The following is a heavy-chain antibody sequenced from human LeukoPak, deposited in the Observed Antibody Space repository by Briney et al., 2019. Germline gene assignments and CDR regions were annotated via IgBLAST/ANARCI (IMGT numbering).Heavy chain of an antibody. CDR3: AKDIGYDILTGYSKTGYFDY. CDR2: ISWNSGSI. CDR1: GFTFSSYS. D-gene: IGHD3-9*01. Sequence: GGSLRLSCAASGFTFSSYSMNWVRQAPGKGLEWVSGISWNSGSIGYADSVKGRFTISRDNAKNSLYLQMNSLRAEDTALYYCAKDIGYDILTGYSKTGYFDYWGQGTLVTVSS. V-gene: IGHV3-9*01. J-gene: IGHJ4*02.